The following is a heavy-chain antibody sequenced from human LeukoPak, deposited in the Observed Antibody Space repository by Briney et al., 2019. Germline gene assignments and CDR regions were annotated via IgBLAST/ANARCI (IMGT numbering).Heavy chain of an antibody. J-gene: IGHJ4*02. V-gene: IGHV4-38-2*02. CDR2: IYYSGST. CDR3: ARLYSGPDY. CDR1: GYSISSGYY. Sequence: SETLSLTCTVSGYSISSGYYWGWIRQPPGKGLEWIGSIYYSGSTYYNPSLKSRVTISVDTSKNQFSLKLSSVTAADTAVYYCARLYSGPDYWGQGTLVTVSS. D-gene: IGHD5-12*01.